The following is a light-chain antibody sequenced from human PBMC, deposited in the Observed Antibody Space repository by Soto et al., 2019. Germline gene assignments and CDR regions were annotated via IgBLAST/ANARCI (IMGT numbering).Light chain of an antibody. CDR2: YNV. V-gene: IGLV1-51*01. Sequence: QSVLTQPPSVSAAPGQKVTISCSGSSSNIGNNYVSWYQQLPGTAPKLLIYYNVVRPSGIPDRFSGSKSGTSATLDITGLQTGDEADYYCGTWDSSLSAVFGGGTQLTVL. CDR1: SSNIGNNY. CDR3: GTWDSSLSAV. J-gene: IGLJ2*01.